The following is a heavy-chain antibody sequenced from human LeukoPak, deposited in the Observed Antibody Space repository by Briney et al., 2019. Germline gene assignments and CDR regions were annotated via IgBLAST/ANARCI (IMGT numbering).Heavy chain of an antibody. CDR1: GFTFSSYG. V-gene: IGHV3-33*01. D-gene: IGHD5-18*01. CDR3: ASVDTAMVLYYGMDV. J-gene: IGHJ6*02. CDR2: IWYDGSNK. Sequence: GRSLRLSCAASGFTFSSYGMHWVRQAPGKGLEWVAVIWYDGSNKYYADSVKGRFTISRDNSKNTLYLQMNSLRAEDTAVYYCASVDTAMVLYYGMDVWGQGTTVTVSS.